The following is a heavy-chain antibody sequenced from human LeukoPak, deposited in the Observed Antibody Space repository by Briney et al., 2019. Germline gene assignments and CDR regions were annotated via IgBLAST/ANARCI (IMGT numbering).Heavy chain of an antibody. D-gene: IGHD6-13*01. J-gene: IGHJ5*02. CDR2: IYYSGST. V-gene: IGHV4-59*01. Sequence: SETLSLTCAVYGGSFSGYYWSWIRQPPGKGLEWIGYIYYSGSTNYNPSLKSRVTISVDTSKNQFSLKLSSVTAADTAVYYCAREVMHAAAGIGWFDPWGQGTLVTVSS. CDR3: AREVMHAAAGIGWFDP. CDR1: GGSFSGYY.